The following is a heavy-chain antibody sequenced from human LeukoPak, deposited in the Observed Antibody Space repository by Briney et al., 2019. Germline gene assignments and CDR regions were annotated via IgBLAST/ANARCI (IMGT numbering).Heavy chain of an antibody. V-gene: IGHV3-33*06. CDR1: GFSFSNYD. D-gene: IGHD1-1*01. CDR3: AKDKRSWNEYFDY. CDR2: IWFDGSDK. Sequence: PGKSLRLSCAASGFSFSNYDMHWVRQAPGKGLEWVAIIWFDGSDKYYGDSVKGRFTISRDNSKNTLYLQMNSLRAEDTAVYYCAKDKRSWNEYFDYWGQGTLVTVSS. J-gene: IGHJ4*02.